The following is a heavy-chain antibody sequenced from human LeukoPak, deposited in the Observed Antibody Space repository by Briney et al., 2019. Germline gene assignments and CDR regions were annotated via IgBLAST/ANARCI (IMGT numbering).Heavy chain of an antibody. CDR1: GGTFSSYA. D-gene: IGHD4-17*01. V-gene: IGHV1-69*13. CDR3: ARDDYGDGYYYYGMDV. CDR2: IIPIFGTA. Sequence: ASVKVSCTASGGTFSSYAISWVRQAPGQGLEWMGGIIPIFGTANYAQKFQGRVTITADESTSTAYMELSSLRSEDTAVYYCARDDYGDGYYYYGMDVWGQGTTVTVSS. J-gene: IGHJ6*02.